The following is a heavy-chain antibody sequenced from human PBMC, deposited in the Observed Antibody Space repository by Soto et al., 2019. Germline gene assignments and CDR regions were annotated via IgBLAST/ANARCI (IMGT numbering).Heavy chain of an antibody. CDR1: GYTFTSYY. CDR2: INPSGGST. CDR3: ARDRVDYGMDV. Sequence: QVQLVQSGAEVKKPGASVKVSCKASGYTFTSYYMHWVRQAPGQGLEWMGIINPSGGSTSYAQKFQGGVTMTRETSTSTVYMELSSLRSEDTAVYYCARDRVDYGMDVWGQGTTVTVSS. J-gene: IGHJ6*02. V-gene: IGHV1-46*01.